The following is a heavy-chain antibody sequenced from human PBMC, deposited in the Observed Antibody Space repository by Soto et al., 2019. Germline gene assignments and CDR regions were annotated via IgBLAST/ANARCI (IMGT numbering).Heavy chain of an antibody. D-gene: IGHD3-9*01. V-gene: IGHV4-31*03. Sequence: QVQLQESGPGLVKPSQTLSLTCTVSGGSISSGGYYWSWIRQHPGKGLEWIGYIYYSGSTYYNPSLKSRVTISVDTSKNQFSLKLSSVTAADTAVYYCARSRYFDWLHNWFDPWGQGTLVTVSS. CDR1: GGSISSGGYY. CDR3: ARSRYFDWLHNWFDP. J-gene: IGHJ5*02. CDR2: IYYSGST.